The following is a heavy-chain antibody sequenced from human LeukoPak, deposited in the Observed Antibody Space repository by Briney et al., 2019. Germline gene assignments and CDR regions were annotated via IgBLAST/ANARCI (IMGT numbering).Heavy chain of an antibody. J-gene: IGHJ5*02. CDR2: IYYSGST. CDR3: ARAYYSSSPLGP. D-gene: IGHD6-6*01. Sequence: SETLSLTCTVSGGSFSSGSYYWSWIRQPPGKGLEWIGYIYYSGSTNYNPSLKSRVTITVDTSKNQFSLKLSSVTAADTAVYYCARAYYSSSPLGPWGQGTLVTVSS. CDR1: GGSFSSGSYY. V-gene: IGHV4-61*01.